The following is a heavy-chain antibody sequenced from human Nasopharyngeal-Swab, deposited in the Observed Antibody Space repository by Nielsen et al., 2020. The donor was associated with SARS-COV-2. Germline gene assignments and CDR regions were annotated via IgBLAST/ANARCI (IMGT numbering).Heavy chain of an antibody. V-gene: IGHV3-21*01. CDR3: AATSKFKQMEY. D-gene: IGHD1-1*01. J-gene: IGHJ4*02. CDR2: MSSKKTII. Sequence: GESLKISCAGSGFVFTDYTINWVRQTPRKGLEWIASMSSKKTIIHYADSVKGRFTVSRDNDEKSVSLHMTDLTAEDTGLFFCAATSKFKQMEYWGQGILVSVSS. CDR1: GFVFTDYT.